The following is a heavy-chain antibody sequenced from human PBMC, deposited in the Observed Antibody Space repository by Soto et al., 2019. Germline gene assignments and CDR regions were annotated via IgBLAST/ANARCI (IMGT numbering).Heavy chain of an antibody. D-gene: IGHD1-20*01. V-gene: IGHV1-69*01. CDR1: GGTFSGYA. CDR2: IIPILGIT. CDR3: ARDPRSITGTTSSEDFQY. Sequence: QAHLMQSGAEVKKPGSSVKVSCKASGGTFSGYAISWVRQRPGRGLEWMGGIIPILGITSYAEKFQGRITLAADESTGTAFMYLRSLISEDTAVYYCARDPRSITGTTSSEDFQYWGPGTLVSVSS. J-gene: IGHJ1*01.